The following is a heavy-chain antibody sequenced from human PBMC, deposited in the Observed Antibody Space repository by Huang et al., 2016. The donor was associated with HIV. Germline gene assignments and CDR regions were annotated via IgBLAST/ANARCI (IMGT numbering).Heavy chain of an antibody. J-gene: IGHJ4*02. CDR1: GFSFSTYG. D-gene: IGHD1-26*01. V-gene: IGHV3-30*18. CDR3: AKDGADEEWDIDY. CDR2: ISYDGSNK. Sequence: VQLVESGGGVVQPGRSLRLACAASGFSFSTYGLHGVRQAPGKGLEWGEVISYDGSNKEYAHSVKGRFTISRDTSENKVYLQMNSLRHEDTAGYYCAKDGADEEWDIDYWGQGTLVTVSS.